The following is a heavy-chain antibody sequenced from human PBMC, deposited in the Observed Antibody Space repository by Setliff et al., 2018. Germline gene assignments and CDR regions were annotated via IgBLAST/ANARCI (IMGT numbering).Heavy chain of an antibody. J-gene: IGHJ3*02. CDR3: ALWLDAFDI. CDR2: ISGSGGTT. V-gene: IGHV3-23*01. D-gene: IGHD5-12*01. Sequence: GGSLRLSCAASGFTFSSYAMSWVRQAPGKGLEWVSAISGSGGTTHYSDSVKGRFTISRDNSKNTLYLQMNSLRAEDTAVYYCALWLDAFDIWGQGTMVTVSS. CDR1: GFTFSSYA.